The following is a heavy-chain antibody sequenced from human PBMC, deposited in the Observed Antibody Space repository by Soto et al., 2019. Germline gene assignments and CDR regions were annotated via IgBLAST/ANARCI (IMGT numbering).Heavy chain of an antibody. J-gene: IGHJ5*02. D-gene: IGHD1-26*01. V-gene: IGHV3-21*01. CDR1: TFSMYS. CDR3: TRDQGGSYDSWFDP. Sequence: EVQVMESGGGLVQPGGSLRLSCNFTFSMYSMNWVRQAPVKGLEWVASISSGGTYIKYADSVKGRFTISRDNAKNSVSLQMNSLRVDDTAVYVCTRDQGGSYDSWFDPWGQGTLVTVSS. CDR2: ISSGGTYI.